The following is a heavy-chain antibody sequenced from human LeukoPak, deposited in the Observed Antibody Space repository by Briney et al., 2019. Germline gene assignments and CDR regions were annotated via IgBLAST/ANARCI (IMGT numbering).Heavy chain of an antibody. V-gene: IGHV4-39*07. CDR3: ARVHSGYDYDYYYGMDV. J-gene: IGHJ6*02. CDR2: IYYSGST. CDR1: GGSISSSSYY. D-gene: IGHD5-12*01. Sequence: SETLSLTCTVSGGSISSSSYYWGWIRQPPGKGLEWIGSIYYSGSTYYNPSLKSRVTISVDTSKNQFSLKLSSVTAAGTAVYYCARVHSGYDYDYYYGMDVWGQGTTVTVSS.